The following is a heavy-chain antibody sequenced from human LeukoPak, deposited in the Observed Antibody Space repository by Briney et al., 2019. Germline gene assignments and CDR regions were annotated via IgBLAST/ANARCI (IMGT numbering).Heavy chain of an antibody. V-gene: IGHV4-34*01. CDR3: VKFKRRPRTYSYDYEF. CDR1: GGSFSTYY. J-gene: IGHJ4*02. Sequence: SETLSLTCGVYGGSFSTYYWTWIRQPPGKGLEWIGEINHSGSTNYNPSLKSRVAISVDTSKNQFSLKLSSATAADTAVFYCVKFKRRPRTYSYDYEFWGQGTLVTVSP. CDR2: INHSGST. D-gene: IGHD5-18*01.